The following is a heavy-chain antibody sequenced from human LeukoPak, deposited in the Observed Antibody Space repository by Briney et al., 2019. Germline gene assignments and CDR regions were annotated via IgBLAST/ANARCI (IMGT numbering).Heavy chain of an antibody. CDR3: ARSQNYYGSGDY. CDR1: GDSVSNGNYY. J-gene: IGHJ4*02. V-gene: IGHV4-61*03. CDR2: IYYTGKT. D-gene: IGHD3-10*01. Sequence: SETLSLTCTVSGDSVSNGNYYWSWLRQPPGKALEWIGYIYYTGKTYYNPSLEGRVTILVDTSRNHFSVKLSSVTAADTAVYYCARSQNYYGSGDYWSQGALVTVSS.